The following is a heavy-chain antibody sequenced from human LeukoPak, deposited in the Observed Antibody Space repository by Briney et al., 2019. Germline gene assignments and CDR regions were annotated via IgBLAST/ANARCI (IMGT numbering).Heavy chain of an antibody. J-gene: IGHJ4*02. CDR2: ISAYNGNT. V-gene: IGHV1-18*01. CDR3: ARDYDILTGYEAIDY. Sequence: ASVKVSCKASGYTFTSYGISWVRQAPGQGLEWMGWISAYNGNTNYAQKLQGRVTMTTDTSTSTAYMELRSLRSDDTAVYYCARDYDILTGYEAIDYWGQGTLVTVSS. CDR1: GYTFTSYG. D-gene: IGHD3-9*01.